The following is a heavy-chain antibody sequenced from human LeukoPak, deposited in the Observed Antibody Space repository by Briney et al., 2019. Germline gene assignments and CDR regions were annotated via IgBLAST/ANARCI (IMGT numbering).Heavy chain of an antibody. CDR2: ISSGRSVM. Sequence: GGSLRLSCAASGFTLSVYGMSWVRQAPGKGLEWVSHISSGRSVMNYADSVKGRFTISRDNGKNSVYLQMSSLRDEDTAVYYCAGGVYGYNAFDYWGQGTLVSVSS. D-gene: IGHD5/OR15-5a*01. CDR1: GFTLSVYG. J-gene: IGHJ4*02. V-gene: IGHV3-48*02. CDR3: AGGVYGYNAFDY.